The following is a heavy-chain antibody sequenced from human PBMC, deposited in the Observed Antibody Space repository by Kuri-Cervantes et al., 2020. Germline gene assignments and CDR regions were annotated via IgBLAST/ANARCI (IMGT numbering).Heavy chain of an antibody. V-gene: IGHV3-23*01. D-gene: IGHD2-2*01. CDR2: ISGSGGST. CDR1: GFTFNKYA. J-gene: IGHJ6*03. CDR3: AKSSAVCSSTSCSPWWDYYYYMDV. Sequence: GGSLRLSCAASGFTFNKYAMSWVRQAPGKGLEWVSAISGSGGSTYYADSVKGRFTISRDNSKNTLYLQMNSLRAEDTAVYYCAKSSAVCSSTSCSPWWDYYYYMDVWGKGTTVTVSS.